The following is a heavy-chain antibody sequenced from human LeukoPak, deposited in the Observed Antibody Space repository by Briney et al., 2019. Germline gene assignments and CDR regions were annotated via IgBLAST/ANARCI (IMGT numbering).Heavy chain of an antibody. CDR1: GDSVCSNSAA. V-gene: IGHV6-1*01. J-gene: IGHJ6*04. D-gene: IGHD6-13*01. CDR2: TYYRSKWYN. CDR3: ASSSSHYYYGMDV. Sequence: PSQTLTLTCAISGDSVCSNSAAWNWIRQSPSRGLEWVGRTYYRSKWYNDYEVSVKSRITINPDTSKNQFSLQPDSVTPEDTAVYYRASSSSHYYYGMDVWGKGTTVTVSS.